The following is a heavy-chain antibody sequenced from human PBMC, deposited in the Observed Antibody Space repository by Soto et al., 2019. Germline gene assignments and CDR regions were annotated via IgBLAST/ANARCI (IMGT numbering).Heavy chain of an antibody. CDR1: GGSISSYY. CDR3: ARQGYYYDSSGYYFDY. J-gene: IGHJ4*02. CDR2: IYYSGST. Sequence: SETLSLTCTVSGGSISSYYWSWIRQPPGKGLEWIGYIYYSGSTNYNPSLKSRVTISVDTSKNQFSLKLSFVTAADTAVYYCARQGYYYDSSGYYFDYWGQGTLVTVSS. V-gene: IGHV4-59*08. D-gene: IGHD3-22*01.